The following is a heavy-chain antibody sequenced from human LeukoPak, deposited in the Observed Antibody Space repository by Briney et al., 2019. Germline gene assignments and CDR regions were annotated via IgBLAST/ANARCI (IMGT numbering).Heavy chain of an antibody. D-gene: IGHD3-3*01. Sequence: GGSLRLSCAASGFTFSSNYMSWVRQAPGKGLEGVSVIYSGGSTYYSDAVKGRFTISRDNSKNTLYLQMNSLRAEDTAVYYCARCSGRSLRFLEWPLDYWGQGTLVTVSS. CDR1: GFTFSSNY. CDR3: ARCSGRSLRFLEWPLDY. J-gene: IGHJ4*02. CDR2: IYSGGST. V-gene: IGHV3-66*01.